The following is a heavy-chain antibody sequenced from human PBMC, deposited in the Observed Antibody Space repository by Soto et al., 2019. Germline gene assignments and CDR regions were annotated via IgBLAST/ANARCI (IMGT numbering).Heavy chain of an antibody. Sequence: SETLSLTCTVSGGSLSSYYWSWIRQPPGKGLEWIGYIYYSGSTNYNPSLKSRVTISVDTSKNQFSLKLSSVTAADTAVYYCARSTLTRVFHYSGPAPLVTVSS. CDR1: GGSLSSYY. CDR2: IYYSGST. CDR3: ARSTLTRVFHY. V-gene: IGHV4-59*01. D-gene: IGHD3-16*01. J-gene: IGHJ4*02.